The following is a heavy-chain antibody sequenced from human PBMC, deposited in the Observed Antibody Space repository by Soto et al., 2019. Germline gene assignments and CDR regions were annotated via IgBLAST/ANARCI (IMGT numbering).Heavy chain of an antibody. D-gene: IGHD3-16*01. Sequence: GASVKVSCKASVGTFSSYAISWVRQAPGQGLEWMGGIIPIFGTANYAQKFQGRVTITADESTSTAYMELSSLRSEDTAVYYCARSFGTPSTDYNWFDPWGRGTLVTVSS. CDR1: VGTFSSYA. J-gene: IGHJ5*02. V-gene: IGHV1-69*13. CDR3: ARSFGTPSTDYNWFDP. CDR2: IIPIFGTA.